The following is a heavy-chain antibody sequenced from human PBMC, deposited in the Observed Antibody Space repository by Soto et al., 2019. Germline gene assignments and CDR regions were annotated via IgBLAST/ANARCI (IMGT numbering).Heavy chain of an antibody. Sequence: QVQLVESGGGVVQPGRSLRLSCAASGFTFTSYAMHWVRQAPGNGLEYVAIISYDGSNTYYADSVKGRFTISRDNSKNTLYLQINSLRAEDTAVYYCAKDGETKQWLRYFDYWGQGTLVTVSS. CDR3: AKDGETKQWLRYFDY. CDR2: ISYDGSNT. J-gene: IGHJ4*02. CDR1: GFTFTSYA. V-gene: IGHV3-30*18. D-gene: IGHD6-19*01.